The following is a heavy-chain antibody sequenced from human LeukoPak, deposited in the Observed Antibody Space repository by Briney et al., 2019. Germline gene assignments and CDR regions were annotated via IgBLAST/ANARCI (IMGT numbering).Heavy chain of an antibody. Sequence: GGSLRLSCAASGFTFDDYAMHWVRQAPGKGLEWVSGISWNSGSIGYADSVKGRFTISRDNAKNSLYLQMNSLRAEDTAVYYCAKLAVSAAAGTGFDYWGQGTLVTVSS. CDR3: AKLAVSAAAGTGFDY. CDR1: GFTFDDYA. CDR2: ISWNSGSI. J-gene: IGHJ4*02. D-gene: IGHD6-13*01. V-gene: IGHV3-9*01.